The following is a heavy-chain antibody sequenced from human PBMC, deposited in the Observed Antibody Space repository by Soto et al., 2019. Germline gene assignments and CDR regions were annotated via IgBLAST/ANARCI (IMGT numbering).Heavy chain of an antibody. D-gene: IGHD2-2*01. Sequence: QVQLVQSGAEVKKPGSSVKVSCKASGGTFSSYAISWVRQAPGQGLEWMGGIIPISGTANYAQKFQGRVTITADESTSTAYMELHSLRSEDTAVYYCARSQGSSTSLEIYYYYYYGMDVWGQGTTVTVSS. J-gene: IGHJ6*02. V-gene: IGHV1-69*01. CDR2: IIPISGTA. CDR3: ARSQGSSTSLEIYYYYYYGMDV. CDR1: GGTFSSYA.